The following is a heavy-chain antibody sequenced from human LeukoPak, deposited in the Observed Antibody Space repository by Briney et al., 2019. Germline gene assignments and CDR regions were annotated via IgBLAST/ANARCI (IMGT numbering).Heavy chain of an antibody. CDR1: GGSISSYY. J-gene: IGHJ4*02. Sequence: SETLSLTCTVSGGSISSYYWSWIRQPPGKGLEWIGYIYYSGSTNYNPSLKSRVTISVDTSKNQFSLKLSSVTAADTAVYYCARDSWSDTTNYVTSDYWGQGTLVTVSS. CDR3: ARDSWSDTTNYVTSDY. V-gene: IGHV4-59*12. D-gene: IGHD2-8*01. CDR2: IYYSGST.